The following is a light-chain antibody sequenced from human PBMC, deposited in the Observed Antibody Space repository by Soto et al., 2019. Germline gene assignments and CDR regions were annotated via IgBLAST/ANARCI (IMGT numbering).Light chain of an antibody. J-gene: IGLJ2*01. V-gene: IGLV1-40*01. CDR1: SSNIGAGYD. Sequence: QSVLTQPPSVSGAPGQRVTISCTGGSSNIGAGYDVHWYQQLPGTAPKLLIYGNSNRPSGVPDRFSGSKSGTSASLAITGLQAEDDADYYCQSYDSSLSGVVFGGGTKVTVL. CDR3: QSYDSSLSGVV. CDR2: GNS.